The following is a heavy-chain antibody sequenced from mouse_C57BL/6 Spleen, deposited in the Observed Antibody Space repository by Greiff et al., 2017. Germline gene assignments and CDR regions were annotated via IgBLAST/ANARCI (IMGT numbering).Heavy chain of an antibody. Sequence: QVQLQQPGAELVKPGASVKLSCKASGYTFTSYWMQWVKQRPGQGLEWIGEIDPSDGYTNYNQKFKGKATLTVDTSSSTAYMQLSSLTSEDSAVYYCARSYGNYRDFDVWGTGTTVTVSS. V-gene: IGHV1-50*01. J-gene: IGHJ1*03. CDR3: ARSYGNYRDFDV. D-gene: IGHD2-10*02. CDR1: GYTFTSYW. CDR2: IDPSDGYT.